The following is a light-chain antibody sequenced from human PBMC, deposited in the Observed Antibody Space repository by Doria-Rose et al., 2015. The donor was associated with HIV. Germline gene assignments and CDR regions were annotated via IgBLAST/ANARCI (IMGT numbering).Light chain of an antibody. CDR3: HQYGTSWT. J-gene: IGKJ1*01. Sequence: EIVLTQSPGTLSLSPGERATLSCRASQSFSSTYLAWYQQKSSQAPSLLIYDGSTRATGIPDRFSASGSGTDFTLTINRLEPEDFALYYCHQYGTSWTFGQGTKVEI. V-gene: IGKV3-20*01. CDR1: QSFSSTY. CDR2: DGS.